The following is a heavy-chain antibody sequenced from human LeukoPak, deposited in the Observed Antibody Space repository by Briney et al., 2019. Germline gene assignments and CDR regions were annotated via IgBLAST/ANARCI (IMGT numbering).Heavy chain of an antibody. D-gene: IGHD2-15*01. CDR1: GFTFSTYS. Sequence: GGSLRLSCEASGFTFSTYSMNWVRQAPGKGLECVSFISSGSTTVYYADSVKGRFTISRDNAKNSLYLQMNSLRDEDTAVYYCARGLAGRFDCWGQGTLVTVSS. V-gene: IGHV3-48*02. J-gene: IGHJ4*02. CDR2: ISSGSTTV. CDR3: ARGLAGRFDC.